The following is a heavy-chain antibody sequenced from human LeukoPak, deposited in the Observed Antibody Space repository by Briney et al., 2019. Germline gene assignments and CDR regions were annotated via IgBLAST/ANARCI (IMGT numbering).Heavy chain of an antibody. D-gene: IGHD4-17*01. CDR1: GFTFSSYS. Sequence: GGSLRLSCAASGFTFSSYSMNWVRQAPGKGLEWVSYISSSSSIIYYADSVKGRFTISRDNAKNSLYLQMNGLRAEDTAVYYCAKLYGDYYYYAIDVWGQGTTVTVSS. J-gene: IGHJ6*02. CDR3: AKLYGDYYYYAIDV. CDR2: ISSSSSII. V-gene: IGHV3-48*01.